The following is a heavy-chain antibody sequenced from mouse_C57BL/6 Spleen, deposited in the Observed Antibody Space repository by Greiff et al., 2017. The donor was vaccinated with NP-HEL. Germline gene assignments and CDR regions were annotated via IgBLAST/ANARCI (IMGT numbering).Heavy chain of an antibody. CDR1: GYTFTDYY. CDR2: INPNNGGT. J-gene: IGHJ3*01. D-gene: IGHD1-1*02. Sequence: EVQLQQSGPELVKPGASVKISCKASGYTFTDYYMNWVKQSHGKSLEWIGDINPNNGGTSYNQKFKGKATLTVDKSSSTAYMELRSLTSEDSAVYYCAGDPYGTRFAYWGQGTLVTVSA. CDR3: AGDPYGTRFAY. V-gene: IGHV1-26*01.